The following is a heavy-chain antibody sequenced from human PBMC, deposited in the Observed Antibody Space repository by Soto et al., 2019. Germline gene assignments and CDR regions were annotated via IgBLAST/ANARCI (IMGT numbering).Heavy chain of an antibody. Sequence: GASVKVSCKASGYTFTSYAISWVRQAPGQGLEWMGWISAYNGNTNYAQKLQGRVTMTTDTSTSTAYMELRSLRSDDTAVYYCARKYNWNYVGAFDIWGQGTMVTVSS. CDR1: GYTFTSYA. V-gene: IGHV1-18*01. CDR3: ARKYNWNYVGAFDI. D-gene: IGHD1-7*01. J-gene: IGHJ3*02. CDR2: ISAYNGNT.